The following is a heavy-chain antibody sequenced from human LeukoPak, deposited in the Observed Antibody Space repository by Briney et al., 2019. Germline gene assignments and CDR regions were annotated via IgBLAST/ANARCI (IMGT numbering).Heavy chain of an antibody. J-gene: IGHJ4*02. CDR1: GVMFPSYW. D-gene: IGHD3-9*01. Sequence: GGSLRLSCAASGVMFPSYWMTWVRQAPGKGLEWVANIKQDGSEKYYVDSVKGRFTISRDNAKNSLYLQMNSLRAEDTAVYYCARVGVIGYYDILTGYLNRHTGYFDYWGQGTLVTVSS. CDR3: ARVGVIGYYDILTGYLNRHTGYFDY. V-gene: IGHV3-7*05. CDR2: IKQDGSEK.